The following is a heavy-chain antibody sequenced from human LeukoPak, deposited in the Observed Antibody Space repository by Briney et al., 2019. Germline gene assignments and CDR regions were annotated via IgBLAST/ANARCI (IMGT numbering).Heavy chain of an antibody. CDR3: ARDRSRVGLDY. D-gene: IGHD1-26*01. CDR2: ISSSSSYI. Sequence: GGSLRLSCAASGFTFSSYSMNWVRQAPGKGLEWVSSISSSSSYIYYADSVKGRFTISRDNSKNTLYLQMNSLRAEDTAVYYCARDRSRVGLDYWGQGTLVTVSS. CDR1: GFTFSSYS. V-gene: IGHV3-21*01. J-gene: IGHJ4*02.